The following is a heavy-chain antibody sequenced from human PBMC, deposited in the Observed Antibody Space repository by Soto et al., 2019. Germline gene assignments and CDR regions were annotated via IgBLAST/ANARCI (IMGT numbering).Heavy chain of an antibody. J-gene: IGHJ4*02. V-gene: IGHV3-30*18. Sequence: QVQLVESGGGVVQPGRSLRLSCAASGFTFSSYGMQWVRQAPGKGLEWVAVISYEGRIQYYADSGKGRFTISRDNSKDTLYLQMNSLRAEDTAVYYCAKEGTIKRSYYFDFWGQGTLVTVSS. CDR3: AKEGTIKRSYYFDF. CDR2: ISYEGRIQ. CDR1: GFTFSSYG. D-gene: IGHD3-10*01.